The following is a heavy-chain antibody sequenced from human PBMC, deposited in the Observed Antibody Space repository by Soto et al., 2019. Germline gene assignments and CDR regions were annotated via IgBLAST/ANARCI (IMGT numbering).Heavy chain of an antibody. CDR1: GFTFSSYA. V-gene: IGHV3-30-3*01. D-gene: IGHD3-22*01. CDR3: ARDMRVTYYYDSSGRSDAFDI. CDR2: ISYDGSNK. J-gene: IGHJ3*02. Sequence: VGSLRLSCAASGFTFSSYAMHWVRQAPGKGLEWVAVISYDGSNKYYADSVKGRFTISRDNSKNTLYLQMNSLRAEDTAVYYCARDMRVTYYYDSSGRSDAFDIWGQGTMVTVSS.